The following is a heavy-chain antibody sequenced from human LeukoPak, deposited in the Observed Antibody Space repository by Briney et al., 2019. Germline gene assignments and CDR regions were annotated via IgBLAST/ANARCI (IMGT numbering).Heavy chain of an antibody. CDR3: ARAGYYYDSSGYHWYFDL. J-gene: IGHJ2*01. Sequence: SETLSLTCTVSGGSISSFYWSWIRQPPGKGLEWIGYIFYIGSTNYNPFLKSRVTISVDTSKNQFSLKLSSVTAADTAVYYCARAGYYYDSSGYHWYFDLWGRGTLVTVSS. CDR1: GGSISSFY. CDR2: IFYIGST. V-gene: IGHV4-59*01. D-gene: IGHD3-22*01.